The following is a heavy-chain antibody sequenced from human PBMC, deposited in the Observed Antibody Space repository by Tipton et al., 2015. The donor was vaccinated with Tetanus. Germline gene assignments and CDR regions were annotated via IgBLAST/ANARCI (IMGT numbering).Heavy chain of an antibody. J-gene: IGHJ4*02. D-gene: IGHD5-18*01. CDR3: VRGRGLGAYSYGFEY. Sequence: TLSLTCIVSGGSMSGSGHYGAWVRQSPGKGLEWIGSISYSGRTYYSPSLKSRVNMSVDTSKKDFSVRLGSVTAADTAVYYCVRGRGLGAYSYGFEYWGQGALVTVSS. CDR1: GGSMSGSGHY. CDR2: ISYSGRT. V-gene: IGHV4-39*02.